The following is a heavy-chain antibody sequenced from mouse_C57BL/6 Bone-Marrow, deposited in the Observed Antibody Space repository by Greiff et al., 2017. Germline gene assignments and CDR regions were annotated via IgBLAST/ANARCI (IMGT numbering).Heavy chain of an antibody. CDR2: ISSGGDYI. Sequence: VKLVESGEGLVKPGGSLKLSCAASGFTFSSYAMSWVRQTPEKRLEWVAYISSGGDYIYYADTVKGRFTISRDYARNTLYLQMSSLKAEDTAMYYCTRDSSGYGFAYWGQGTLVTVSA. CDR3: TRDSSGYGFAY. D-gene: IGHD3-2*02. J-gene: IGHJ3*01. V-gene: IGHV5-9-1*02. CDR1: GFTFSSYA.